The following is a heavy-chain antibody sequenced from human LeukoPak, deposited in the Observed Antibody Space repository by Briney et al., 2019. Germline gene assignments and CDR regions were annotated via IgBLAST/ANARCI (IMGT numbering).Heavy chain of an antibody. D-gene: IGHD2-15*01. Sequence: ASQTLSLTCTVSGGSINSGSYFWSWIRQPAGKGLEWIGRIYTSGSTNYNPSLKSRVTISVDTSKNQFSLKLSSVTAADTAVYYCARGRVEFDPWGQGTLVTVSS. CDR1: GGSINSGSYF. CDR2: IYTSGST. J-gene: IGHJ5*02. CDR3: ARGRVEFDP. V-gene: IGHV4-61*02.